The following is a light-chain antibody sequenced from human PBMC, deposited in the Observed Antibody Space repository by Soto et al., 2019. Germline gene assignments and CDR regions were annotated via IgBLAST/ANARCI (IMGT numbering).Light chain of an antibody. V-gene: IGLV1-44*01. CDR2: SHN. J-gene: IGLJ3*02. Sequence: QSVLTQPPSTSGAPGQRITISCSGSFSNIGSNTVHWYQQLPGAAPKLLIYSHNQRPSGVPDRFSGSKSGSSASLAISGLQSEDEAHYYCASWDDGLSVGVFGGGTKVTVL. CDR1: FSNIGSNT. CDR3: ASWDDGLSVGV.